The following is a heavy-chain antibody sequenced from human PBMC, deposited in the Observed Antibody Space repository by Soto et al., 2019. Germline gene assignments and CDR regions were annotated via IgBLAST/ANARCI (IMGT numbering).Heavy chain of an antibody. D-gene: IGHD3-9*01. CDR1: GGSFSGYY. CDR3: ARGGLRYFDWLSTDKYYYGMDV. CDR2: INHSGST. V-gene: IGHV4-34*01. J-gene: IGHJ6*02. Sequence: SETLSLTCAVYGGSFSGYYWSWIRQPPGKGLEWIGEINHSGSTNYNPSLKSRVTISVDTSKNQFSLKLSSVTAADTAVYYCARGGLRYFDWLSTDKYYYGMDVWGQGTTVT.